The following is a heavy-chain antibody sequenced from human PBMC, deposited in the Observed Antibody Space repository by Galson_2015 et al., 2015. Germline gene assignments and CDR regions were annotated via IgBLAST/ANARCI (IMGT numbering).Heavy chain of an antibody. CDR2: ISGCVDTT. D-gene: IGHD3-10*01. Sequence: SLRLSCAASGFSFSSYAMSWVRQGPEKGLEWVSDISGCVDTTYYADSVKGRFTISRDDSKSTLYLQMNSLRAEDTAVYYCAKDRSRLWFGELSAWGQGSLVTVSS. V-gene: IGHV3-23*01. J-gene: IGHJ5*02. CDR3: AKDRSRLWFGELSA. CDR1: GFSFSSYA.